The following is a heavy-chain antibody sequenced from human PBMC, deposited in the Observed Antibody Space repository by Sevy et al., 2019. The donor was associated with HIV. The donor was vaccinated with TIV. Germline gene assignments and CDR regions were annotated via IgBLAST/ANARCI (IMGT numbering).Heavy chain of an antibody. CDR1: GGSFSGYY. J-gene: IGHJ6*02. CDR2: INHSGST. Sequence: KQSQTLSITCAVYGGSFSGYYWSWIRQPPGKGLEWIGEINHSGSTNYNPSLKSRVTISVDTSKNQFSLKLSSVTAADTAVYYCARSNVVVPAAILSSRYYYYYGMDVWGQGTTVTVSS. V-gene: IGHV4-34*01. CDR3: ARSNVVVPAAILSSRYYYYYGMDV. D-gene: IGHD2-2*02.